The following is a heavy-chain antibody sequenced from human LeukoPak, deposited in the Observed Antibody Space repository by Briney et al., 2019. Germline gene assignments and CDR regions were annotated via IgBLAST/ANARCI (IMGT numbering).Heavy chain of an antibody. V-gene: IGHV3-23*01. Sequence: GGSLRLSCAASGFAFNTYGMSWVRQAPGKGLEWVSALSGSGSKTYYADSVKGRFTISRDNSKNTLYLRVNNLRAEDTAVYYCAKDLHWGLDYWGQGTLFTVSS. CDR2: LSGSGSKT. CDR1: GFAFNTYG. CDR3: AKDLHWGLDY. D-gene: IGHD7-27*01. J-gene: IGHJ4*02.